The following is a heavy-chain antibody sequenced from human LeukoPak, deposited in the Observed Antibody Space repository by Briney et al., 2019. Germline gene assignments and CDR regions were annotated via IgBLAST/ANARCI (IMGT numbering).Heavy chain of an antibody. Sequence: GGSLRLSCVASGFTFSRYATTWVRRAPVKGLEWGSTISGSGGSTYYAESVKGRFTISRDNAQNTLYLQMNSLRAEDTAVYYCAKYQMSTYFGVDVWGQGTTVTVSS. J-gene: IGHJ6*02. V-gene: IGHV3-23*01. CDR1: GFTFSRYA. D-gene: IGHD5-24*01. CDR3: AKYQMSTYFGVDV. CDR2: ISGSGGST.